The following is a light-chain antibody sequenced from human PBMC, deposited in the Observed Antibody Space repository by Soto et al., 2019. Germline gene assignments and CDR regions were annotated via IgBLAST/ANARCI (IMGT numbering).Light chain of an antibody. CDR3: QQYNSYSPYT. V-gene: IGKV1-5*03. CDR1: QSISRW. J-gene: IGKJ2*01. CDR2: KAS. Sequence: DIQMTQSPSTLSASVADRVTITCRASQSISRWLAWYHQKPGKAPKLLIYKASSLESGVPSRFSGSGSGTEFTLTISSLQPDDFATYYCQQYNSYSPYTFGQGTKLEIK.